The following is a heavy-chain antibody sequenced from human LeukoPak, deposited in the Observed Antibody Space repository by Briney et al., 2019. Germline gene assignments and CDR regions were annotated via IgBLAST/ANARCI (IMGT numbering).Heavy chain of an antibody. D-gene: IGHD3-16*01. Sequence: MASETLSLTCTVSGGSISSYYWSWIRQPPGKGLEWIGYIYYSGSTNYNPSLKSRVTISVDTSKNQFSLKLSSVTAADTAVYYCARVWGDAFDIWGQGTMVTVSS. CDR1: GGSISSYY. J-gene: IGHJ3*02. CDR3: ARVWGDAFDI. V-gene: IGHV4-59*01. CDR2: IYYSGST.